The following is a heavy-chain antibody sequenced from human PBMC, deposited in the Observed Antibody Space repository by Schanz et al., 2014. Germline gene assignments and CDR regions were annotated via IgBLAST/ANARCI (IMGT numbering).Heavy chain of an antibody. CDR3: ARDRGYCSGGSCLTFDF. D-gene: IGHD2-15*01. V-gene: IGHV3-30*19. J-gene: IGHJ4*02. CDR2: MSYDGSIK. CDR1: GFTFSSYG. Sequence: QVQLVESGGGVVQFGRSLRLSCVASGFTFSSYGMHWVRQAPGKGLEWVAAMSYDGSIKYYADSVKGRFTISRDNSKNTLYLQINALRAEDTAVYDCARDRGYCSGGSCLTFDFWGQGTLXTVSS.